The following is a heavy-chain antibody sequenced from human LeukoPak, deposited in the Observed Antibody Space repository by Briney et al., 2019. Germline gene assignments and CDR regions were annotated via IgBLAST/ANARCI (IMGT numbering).Heavy chain of an antibody. CDR3: ARGLGYIGY. CDR2: MNPNSGNT. D-gene: IGHD5-18*01. CDR1: GGTFSSYA. J-gene: IGHJ4*02. Sequence: ASVKVSCKASGGTFSSYAISWVRQAPGQGLEWMGWMNPNSGNTGYAQKFQGRVTMTRNTSISTAYMELSSLRSEDTAVYYCARGLGYIGYWGQGTLVTVSS. V-gene: IGHV1-8*02.